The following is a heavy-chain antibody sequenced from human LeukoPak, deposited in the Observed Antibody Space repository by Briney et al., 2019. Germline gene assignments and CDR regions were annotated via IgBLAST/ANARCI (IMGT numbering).Heavy chain of an antibody. V-gene: IGHV3-33*01. CDR1: GFSFSKYG. CDR3: AREWGLIAVAGGPGY. Sequence: GGSLRLSCGASGFSFSKYGMHWVRQARGKGLQWLAIIWYDGHNKYYADSVKGRFTISRDNSKNPLFLEMNDLKAEDTAVYYCAREWGLIAVAGGPGYWGQGTLVTVSS. J-gene: IGHJ4*02. CDR2: IWYDGHNK. D-gene: IGHD2-21*01.